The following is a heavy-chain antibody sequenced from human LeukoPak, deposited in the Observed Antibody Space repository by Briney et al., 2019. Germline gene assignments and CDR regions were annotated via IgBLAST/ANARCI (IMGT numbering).Heavy chain of an antibody. Sequence: GESLKISCNASDYNFAIYWIAGCRQMPGKGLEWMAIIYPGDSDTRYSPSFQGQVTISADKSIITAYLQWSSLKASDTAMYYCTADLDYTTCTGSYKGAFDIWGQGTMVSVSS. CDR2: IYPGDSDT. J-gene: IGHJ3*02. D-gene: IGHD3-9*01. V-gene: IGHV5-51*01. CDR3: TADLDYTTCTGSYKGAFDI. CDR1: DYNFAIYW.